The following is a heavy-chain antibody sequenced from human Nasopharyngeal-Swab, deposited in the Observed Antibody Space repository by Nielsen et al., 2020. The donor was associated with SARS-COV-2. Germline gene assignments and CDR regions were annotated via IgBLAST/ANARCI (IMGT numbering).Heavy chain of an antibody. D-gene: IGHD3-3*01. CDR2: INPAGGST. CDR1: GYTLTSYY. V-gene: IGHV1-46*01. Sequence: ASVKVSCKASGYTLTSYYMHWVRPAPGHGLEWVEIINPAGGSTSYAQKFQGRVTMTRDTSTSTVYLELSSLRSEDTAVYYCAVEIITICGVVQPNYGMDVWGQGTTVTVSS. CDR3: AVEIITICGVVQPNYGMDV. J-gene: IGHJ6*02.